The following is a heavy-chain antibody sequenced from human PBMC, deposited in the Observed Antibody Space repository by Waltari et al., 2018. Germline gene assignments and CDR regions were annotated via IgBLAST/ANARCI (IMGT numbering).Heavy chain of an antibody. CDR3: ARRGAYFFDY. D-gene: IGHD3-16*01. CDR2: IYYTGET. J-gene: IGHJ4*02. Sequence: QVQMPESGPRLAQPSQTLSLACTVSGGSFSSGGYYWSWIRQHPGKGLEWIGYIYYTGETYYNPSLTSRVAISIDTSKSQFSLDLGTVTAADTAVYYCARRGAYFFDYWGRGTLVTVSS. V-gene: IGHV4-31*03. CDR1: GGSFSSGGYY.